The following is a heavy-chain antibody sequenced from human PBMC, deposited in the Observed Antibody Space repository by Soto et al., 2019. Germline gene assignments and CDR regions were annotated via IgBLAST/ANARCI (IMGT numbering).Heavy chain of an antibody. Sequence: ASVKVSCKASGYTFTSYGISWVRQAPGQGLEWMGWISAYNGNTNYAQKLQGRVTMTTDTSTSTAYMELRSLRSDDTAVYYCAREGFWDCGGGSCCFPDYYYGMDVWGQGTTVTVSS. D-gene: IGHD2-15*01. CDR2: ISAYNGNT. CDR3: AREGFWDCGGGSCCFPDYYYGMDV. J-gene: IGHJ6*02. V-gene: IGHV1-18*01. CDR1: GYTFTSYG.